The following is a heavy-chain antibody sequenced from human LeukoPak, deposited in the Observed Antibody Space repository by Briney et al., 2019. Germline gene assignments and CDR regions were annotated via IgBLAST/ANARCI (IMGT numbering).Heavy chain of an antibody. V-gene: IGHV1-69*05. J-gene: IGHJ4*02. CDR1: GGTFSSYA. CDR2: IIPIFGTA. D-gene: IGHD2-2*01. Sequence: ASVKVSCKASGGTFSSYAISWVRQAPGQGLGWMGGIIPIFGTANYAQKFQGGVTITTDESTSTAYMELSSLRSEDTAVYYCASGYCSSTSCYALDYWGQGTLVTVSS. CDR3: ASGYCSSTSCYALDY.